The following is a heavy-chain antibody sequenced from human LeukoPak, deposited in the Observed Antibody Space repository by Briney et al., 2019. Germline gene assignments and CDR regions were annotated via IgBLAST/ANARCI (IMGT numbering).Heavy chain of an antibody. CDR2: MNPYSGST. D-gene: IGHD5-18*01. CDR3: ARALDTTMLLEGY. J-gene: IGHJ4*02. CDR1: GYTFTNYD. Sequence: GASVKVSCKTSGYTFTNYDINWVRQATGQGLEWMGWMNPYSGSTGYAQNFQGRVTMTRNTSINTAYMEMSSLRSEDTAVYYCARALDTTMLLEGYWGQGTLVTVSS. V-gene: IGHV1-8*01.